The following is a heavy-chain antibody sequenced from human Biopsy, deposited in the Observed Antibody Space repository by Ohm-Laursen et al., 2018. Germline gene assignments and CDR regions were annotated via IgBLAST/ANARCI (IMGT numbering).Heavy chain of an antibody. CDR2: IYYSGSI. CDR1: GGSVNSYS. V-gene: IGHV4-59*08. Sequence: SDTLSLTCTVSGGSVNSYSWSWIRQPPGKGLEWIGYIYYSGSINYNPSLKIRVTISLDTSKNQFSLKLSSVTAADTAVYYCASMPAAIHEPNYSYYGMHVWGQGTTVTVSS. J-gene: IGHJ6*02. D-gene: IGHD2-2*02. CDR3: ASMPAAIHEPNYSYYGMHV.